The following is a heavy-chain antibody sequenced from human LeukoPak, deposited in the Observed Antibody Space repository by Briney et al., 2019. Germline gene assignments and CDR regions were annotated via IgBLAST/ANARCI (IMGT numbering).Heavy chain of an antibody. CDR3: AKGGGGSYLRFDY. J-gene: IGHJ4*02. CDR2: ISYDGSNK. CDR1: GFTFSSYA. V-gene: IGHV3-30*04. D-gene: IGHD1-26*01. Sequence: GGSLRLSCAAPGFTFSSYAMHWVRQAPGKGLEWVAVISYDGSNKYYADSVKGRFTISRDNSKNTLYLQMNSLRAEDTAVYYCAKGGGGSYLRFDYWGQGTLVTVSS.